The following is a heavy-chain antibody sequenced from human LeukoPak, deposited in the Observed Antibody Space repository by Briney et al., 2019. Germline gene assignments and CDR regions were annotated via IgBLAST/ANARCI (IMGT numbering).Heavy chain of an antibody. CDR1: GFTFSDYY. CDR2: ISSSGSNI. Sequence: GGSLRLSCAASGFTFSDYYMSWIRQAPGKGLEWVSYISSSGSNIYYADSVKGRFTISRDNAKNSLYLQMNSLRAEDTAVYYCARAPYIAARPYYFDYWGQGTLVTVSS. V-gene: IGHV3-11*04. D-gene: IGHD6-6*01. CDR3: ARAPYIAARPYYFDY. J-gene: IGHJ4*02.